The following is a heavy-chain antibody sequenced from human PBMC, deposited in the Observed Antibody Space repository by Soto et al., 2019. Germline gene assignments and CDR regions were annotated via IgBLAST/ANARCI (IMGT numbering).Heavy chain of an antibody. D-gene: IGHD3-9*01. J-gene: IGHJ5*02. CDR3: ARETYDILTGSARNNWFDP. Sequence: ASLKVSCKASGYTFTIYYMHWVRQAPGQGLEWMGIINPSGGSTSYAQKFQGRVTMTRDTSTSTVYMELSSLRSEDTAVYYCARETYDILTGSARNNWFDPWGQGTLVTVSS. V-gene: IGHV1-46*03. CDR2: INPSGGST. CDR1: GYTFTIYY.